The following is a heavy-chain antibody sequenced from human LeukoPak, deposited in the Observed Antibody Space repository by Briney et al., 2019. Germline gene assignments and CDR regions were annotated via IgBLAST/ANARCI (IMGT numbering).Heavy chain of an antibody. D-gene: IGHD1-26*01. J-gene: IGHJ4*02. CDR3: TTDGVGVEGATYDN. V-gene: IGHV3-23*01. Sequence: HPGGSLRLSCAASGFTFSSYAMSWVRQAPGKGLEWVSTISGRDDSAYYADSVKGRFTISRDNSKNTLYLQMNSLKTEDTAVYYCTTDGVGVEGATYDNWGQGTLVSVSS. CDR2: ISGRDDSA. CDR1: GFTFSSYA.